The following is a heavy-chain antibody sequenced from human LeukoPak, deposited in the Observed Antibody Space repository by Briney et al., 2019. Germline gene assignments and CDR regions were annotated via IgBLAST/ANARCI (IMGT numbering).Heavy chain of an antibody. CDR2: IYTSGST. Sequence: SETLSLTCTVSGGSISSYYWSWIRQPAGKGLEWIGRIYTSGSTNYNPSLKSRVTMSVDTSKNQFSLKLSSVTAADTAVYYCARHVGGSRYYDFWSGYYTDFWGQGTLVTVSS. V-gene: IGHV4-4*07. D-gene: IGHD3-3*01. CDR3: ARHVGGSRYYDFWSGYYTDF. J-gene: IGHJ4*02. CDR1: GGSISSYY.